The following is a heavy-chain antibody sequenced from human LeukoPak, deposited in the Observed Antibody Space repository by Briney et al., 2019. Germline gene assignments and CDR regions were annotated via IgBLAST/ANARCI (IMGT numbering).Heavy chain of an antibody. CDR3: ARGPPTSRSGAHFDY. CDR2: IYSGGST. J-gene: IGHJ4*02. D-gene: IGHD5-12*01. Sequence: GGSLGLSCAASGFTVSSNYMSWVRQAPGKGLEWVSVIYSGGSTYYADSVKGRFTISRDDSKNTLYVEMNSLRLDDTAIYYCARGPPTSRSGAHFDYWGQGSLVTVSP. CDR1: GFTVSSNY. V-gene: IGHV3-66*01.